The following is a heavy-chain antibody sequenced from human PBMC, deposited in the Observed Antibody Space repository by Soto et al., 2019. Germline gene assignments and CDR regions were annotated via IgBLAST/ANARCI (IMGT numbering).Heavy chain of an antibody. Sequence: QVQLQESGPGLVKPSQTLSLTCTVSGGSISNNDYYWSWIRQPPGEGLEWIGHIYNTGSIYNNPSLKXRXTXSXXTSKIQFSLNLSSVTAADTAVYYCASGLSGDKVDFWGQGTLVTVSS. D-gene: IGHD7-27*01. CDR3: ASGLSGDKVDF. CDR1: GGSISNNDYY. CDR2: IYNTGSI. V-gene: IGHV4-30-4*01. J-gene: IGHJ4*02.